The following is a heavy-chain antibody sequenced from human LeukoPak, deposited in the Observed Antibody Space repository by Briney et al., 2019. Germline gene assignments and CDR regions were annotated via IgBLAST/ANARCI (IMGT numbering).Heavy chain of an antibody. CDR2: INHSGST. J-gene: IGHJ4*02. CDR1: GGSFSGYY. V-gene: IGHV4-34*01. CDR3: ARTGNTMVRGVIDY. D-gene: IGHD3-10*01. Sequence: SETLSLACAVYGGSFSGYYWSWIRQPPGKGLEWIGEINHSGSTNYNPSLKSRVTISVDTSKNQFSLKLSSVTAADTAVYYCARTGNTMVRGVIDYWGQGTLVTVSS.